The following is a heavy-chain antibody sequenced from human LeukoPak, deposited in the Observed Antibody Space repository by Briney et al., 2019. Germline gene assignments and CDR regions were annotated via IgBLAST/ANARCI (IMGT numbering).Heavy chain of an antibody. D-gene: IGHD1-14*01. CDR3: ARQQHRDAFDI. J-gene: IGHJ3*02. CDR2: IIPIFGTA. V-gene: IGHV1-69*05. CDR1: GGTFSSYA. Sequence: SVKVSCRASGGTFSSYAISWVRQAPGQGLEWMGRIIPIFGTANYAQKFQGRVTITTDESTSTAYMELSSLRSEDTAVYYCARQQHRDAFDIWGQGTMVTVSS.